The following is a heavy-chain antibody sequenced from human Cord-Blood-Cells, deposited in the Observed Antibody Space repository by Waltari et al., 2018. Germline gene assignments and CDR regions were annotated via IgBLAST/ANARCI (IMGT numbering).Heavy chain of an antibody. CDR3: ATYGMDV. V-gene: IGHV1-24*01. J-gene: IGHJ6*02. CDR2: FDPEDGET. Sequence: QVQLVQSGAEGKKPGASVKSTCKVSGCTLTALSMHWVRQAPVKGLEWWGGFDPEDGETIYAQKFQGRVTMTEDTSTDTAYMELSSLRSEDTAVYYCATYGMDVWGQGTTVTVSS. CDR1: GCTLTALS.